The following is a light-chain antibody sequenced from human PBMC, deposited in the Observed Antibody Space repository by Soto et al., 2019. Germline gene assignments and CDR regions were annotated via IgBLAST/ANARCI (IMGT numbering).Light chain of an antibody. J-gene: IGLJ1*01. CDR1: SSDIGGYNY. Sequence: QSALTQPASVSGSPGQSITVSCTGTSSDIGGYNYVSWYQQHPGKAPKLMVYEVTNRPSGVSDRFSGSKSGNTACLTISGLQADDEGYYYCSSYTSRSTLYVFGTGTKLTVL. CDR2: EVT. V-gene: IGLV2-14*01. CDR3: SSYTSRSTLYV.